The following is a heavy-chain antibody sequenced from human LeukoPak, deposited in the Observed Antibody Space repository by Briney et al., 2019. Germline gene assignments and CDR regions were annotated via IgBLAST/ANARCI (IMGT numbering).Heavy chain of an antibody. CDR2: IKQDETEK. V-gene: IGHV3-7*04. J-gene: IGHJ2*01. CDR3: ARGFYFSMTELYYLDL. CDR1: AFTFRNYA. Sequence: GGSLRLSCAASAFTFRNYAMHWVRQAPGKGLEWVANIKQDETEKFYVDSVKGRFTISRDNAKNSLYLQMNSLRVEDSAVYYCARGFYFSMTELYYLDLWGRGTLVTVSS. D-gene: IGHD2-8*01.